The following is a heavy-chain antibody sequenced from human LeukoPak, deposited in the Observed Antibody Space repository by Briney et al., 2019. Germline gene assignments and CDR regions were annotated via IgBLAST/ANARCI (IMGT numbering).Heavy chain of an antibody. CDR1: SGSISNYY. CDR2: IYYSGST. Sequence: PSETLSLTCTVSSGSISNYYWGWIRQPPGKGLECIGYIYYSGSTNYNPSLKSRVTISVDTSKNKFSLKLSSVTAADTAVYYCARDIYGSGHGWFDTWGQGRLVTVSS. D-gene: IGHD3-10*01. J-gene: IGHJ5*02. V-gene: IGHV4-59*12. CDR3: ARDIYGSGHGWFDT.